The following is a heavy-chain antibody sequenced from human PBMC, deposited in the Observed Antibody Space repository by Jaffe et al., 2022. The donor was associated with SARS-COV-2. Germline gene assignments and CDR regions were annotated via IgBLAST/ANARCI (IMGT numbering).Heavy chain of an antibody. CDR3: AKGGSSGWQSRGYFDY. V-gene: IGHV3-23*01. D-gene: IGHD6-19*01. Sequence: EVQLLESGGGLVQPGGSLRLSCAASGFTFSSSAMSWVRQAPGKGLEWVSTISGSGGSTYYADSVKGRFTISRDNSKNTLYLQMSSLRVEGTAVYYCAKGGSSGWQSRGYFDYWGQGTLVTVSS. CDR1: GFTFSSSA. J-gene: IGHJ4*02. CDR2: ISGSGGST.